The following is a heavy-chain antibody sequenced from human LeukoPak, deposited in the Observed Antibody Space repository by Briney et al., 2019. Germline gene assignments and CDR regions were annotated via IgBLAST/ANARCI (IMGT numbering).Heavy chain of an antibody. CDR1: GGSISSYY. V-gene: IGHV4-4*07. Sequence: SETLSLTCTVSGGSISSYYWSWIRQPAGKGLEWIGRIYTSGSTNYNPSLKSRVTMSVDTSKNQFSLKLSSVTAADTAAYYCARDSGGYDFWGGSGYYYYYGMDVWGQGTTVTVSS. CDR3: ARDSGGYDFWGGSGYYYYYGMDV. CDR2: IYTSGST. D-gene: IGHD3-3*01. J-gene: IGHJ6*02.